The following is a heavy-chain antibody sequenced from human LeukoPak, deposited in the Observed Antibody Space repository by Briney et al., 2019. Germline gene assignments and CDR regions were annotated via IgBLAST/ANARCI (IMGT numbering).Heavy chain of an antibody. V-gene: IGHV3-30*18. Sequence: QTGGSLRLSCAASGFTFSSYGMHWVRQAPGKGLEWVAVISYDGSNKYYADSVKGRFTISRDNSKNTLYLQMNSLRAEDTAVYYCAKDRAPILFRGPNPGGMDVWGQGTTVTVSS. D-gene: IGHD3-10*01. J-gene: IGHJ6*02. CDR1: GFTFSSYG. CDR3: AKDRAPILFRGPNPGGMDV. CDR2: ISYDGSNK.